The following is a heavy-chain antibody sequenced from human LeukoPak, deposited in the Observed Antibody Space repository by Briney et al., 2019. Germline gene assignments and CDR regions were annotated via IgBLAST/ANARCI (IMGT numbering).Heavy chain of an antibody. D-gene: IGHD1-26*01. Sequence: GGSLRLSCAASGFTVSSNYMSWVRQAPGKGLEWVSVIYSGGSTYYADSVKGRFTISRDNSKNTLYLQMNSLGAEDTAVYYCARDPGPREGIDYWGQGTLVTVSS. J-gene: IGHJ4*02. CDR2: IYSGGST. CDR3: ARDPGPREGIDY. V-gene: IGHV3-66*01. CDR1: GFTVSSNY.